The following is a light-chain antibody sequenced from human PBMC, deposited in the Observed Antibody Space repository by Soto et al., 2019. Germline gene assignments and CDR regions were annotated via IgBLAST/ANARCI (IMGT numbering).Light chain of an antibody. V-gene: IGLV2-14*01. CDR2: EVS. J-gene: IGLJ3*02. Sequence: QCALTQPSSVSWSPGQSLTIACTGTGRDDGFSKFVSWHQQQPGKAPKLIIYEVSDRPSGVANRFSGSKSGNTASLTISGLQAEDEADYYCSSYTSSTTWVFGGGTKVTVL. CDR3: SSYTSSTTWV. CDR1: GRDDGFSKF.